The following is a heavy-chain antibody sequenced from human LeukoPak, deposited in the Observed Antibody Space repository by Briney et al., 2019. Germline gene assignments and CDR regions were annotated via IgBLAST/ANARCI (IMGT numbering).Heavy chain of an antibody. J-gene: IGHJ4*02. CDR3: ARGVNYFVLEF. CDR1: GFTVSSKY. V-gene: IGHV3-53*01. Sequence: GGSLRLSCAASGFTVSSKYMSWVRQAPGKGLEWVSVIYSGDTTYYADSVKGRFTISRDSSKNTLYLQMNSLRADDTAVYYCARGVNYFVLEFWGQGTLVTISS. CDR2: IYSGDTT. D-gene: IGHD3-10*02.